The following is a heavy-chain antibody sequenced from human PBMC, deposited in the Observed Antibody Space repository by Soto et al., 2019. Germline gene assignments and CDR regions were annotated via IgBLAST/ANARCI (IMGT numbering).Heavy chain of an antibody. CDR3: ASEVHSRYFDR. J-gene: IGHJ2*01. V-gene: IGHV4-34*01. Sequence: QVRLQQWGAGLLKPSETLPLTCAVYGVSFSDYYWSWIRQPPGKGLEWMGEINPSGSTNYNPSLKSRVTISVDTSKNQFSLKLNSVTAADTAVYDCASEVHSRYFDRWGRGTPVTVSS. CDR1: GVSFSDYY. D-gene: IGHD2-21*01. CDR2: INPSGST.